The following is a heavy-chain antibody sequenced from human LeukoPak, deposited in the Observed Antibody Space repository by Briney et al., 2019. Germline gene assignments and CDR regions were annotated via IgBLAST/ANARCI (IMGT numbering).Heavy chain of an antibody. J-gene: IGHJ4*02. Sequence: GGSLRLSCAASGFTFSSYWMHWVRQAPGKGLEWVSTINSYGAYTYYADSVRGRFTISRDNSKNTLYLQMNSLRAEDTAVFYCAKRDSSGSYYFDYWGQGTLVTVSS. D-gene: IGHD3-22*01. V-gene: IGHV3-23*01. CDR2: INSYGAYT. CDR3: AKRDSSGSYYFDY. CDR1: GFTFSSYW.